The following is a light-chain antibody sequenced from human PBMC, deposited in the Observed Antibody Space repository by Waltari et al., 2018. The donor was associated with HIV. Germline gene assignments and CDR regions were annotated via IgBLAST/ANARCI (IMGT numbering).Light chain of an antibody. CDR2: STN. J-gene: IGLJ2*01. CDR1: NSNIGSHP. V-gene: IGLV1-44*01. Sequence: QSVLTQPPSASGTPGQRVTISCSGRNSNIGSHPVSWSQPLPETAPKLLIKSTNQRPSGVPDRFSASKSGTSASLAISGLQSDDESEYYCASWDDSLKGVIFGGGTTLTVV. CDR3: ASWDDSLKGVI.